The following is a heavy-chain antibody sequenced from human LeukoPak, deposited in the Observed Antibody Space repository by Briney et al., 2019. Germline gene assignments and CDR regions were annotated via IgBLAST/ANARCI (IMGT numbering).Heavy chain of an antibody. CDR3: ARRGRAAGKYGGYEYWYFDY. D-gene: IGHD5-12*01. V-gene: IGHV4-59*08. J-gene: IGHJ4*02. CDR2: ISYSGST. CDR1: GGSMSHYY. Sequence: RTSETLSLTCTVSGGSMSHYYWSWVRQTSGKGLEYIGYISYSGSTDHNPPLKSRVTISLDTSKNRFSQKLSSVTAADTAVHYCARRGRAAGKYGGYEYWYFDYWGQGTLVTVSS.